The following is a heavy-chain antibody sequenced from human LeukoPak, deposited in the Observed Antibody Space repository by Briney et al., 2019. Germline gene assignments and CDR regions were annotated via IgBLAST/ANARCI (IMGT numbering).Heavy chain of an antibody. Sequence: GGSLRLSCAASGFTFSSYSMNWVRQAPGKGLERVSSISSSSSYIYYADSVKGRFTISRDNAKNSLYLQMNSLRAEDTAVYYCARDGKQQLVQVGSPLIDYYMDVWGKGTTVTVSS. J-gene: IGHJ6*03. V-gene: IGHV3-21*01. CDR3: ARDGKQQLVQVGSPLIDYYMDV. CDR1: GFTFSSYS. D-gene: IGHD6-13*01. CDR2: ISSSSSYI.